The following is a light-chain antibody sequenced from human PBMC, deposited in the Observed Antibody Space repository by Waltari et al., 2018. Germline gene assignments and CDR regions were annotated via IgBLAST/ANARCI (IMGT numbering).Light chain of an antibody. Sequence: TLTCRASQSVSRSLAWYQQKPGQAPRLLIYGASSRATGVPDRFSGSGSGTDFSLTISRLEPEDFAVYYCQHYVRLPVSFGQGTKVEIK. CDR2: GAS. CDR1: QSVSRS. V-gene: IGKV3-20*01. J-gene: IGKJ1*01. CDR3: QHYVRLPVS.